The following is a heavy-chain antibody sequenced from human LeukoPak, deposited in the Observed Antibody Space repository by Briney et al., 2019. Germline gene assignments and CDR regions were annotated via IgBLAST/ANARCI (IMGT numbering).Heavy chain of an antibody. CDR2: IIPIIGIA. CDR3: AGDQYLTGTRRYFDY. D-gene: IGHD1-20*01. V-gene: IGHV1-69*04. J-gene: IGHJ4*02. CDR1: GGTFSTYG. Sequence: SVKVSCKASGGTFSTYGISWVRQAPGQGLEWMGRIIPIIGIANYAQKFQGRVTFTADKPTNTAYMELSSLRSEDTAVYYCAGDQYLTGTRRYFDYWGQGTLVTVSS.